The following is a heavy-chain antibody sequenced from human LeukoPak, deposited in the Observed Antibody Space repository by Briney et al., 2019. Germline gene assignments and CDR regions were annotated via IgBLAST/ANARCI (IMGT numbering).Heavy chain of an antibody. J-gene: IGHJ6*03. CDR3: ARGSRPAMTTVVTPHYYYYMDV. Sequence: PGGSLRLSCAASGFTFSSYAMSWVRQAPGKGLEWVSAISGSGGSTYYADSVKGRFTISRDNSKNTLYLQMNSLRAEDTAVYYCARGSRPAMTTVVTPHYYYYMDVWGKGTTVTVSS. CDR2: ISGSGGST. D-gene: IGHD4-23*01. V-gene: IGHV3-23*01. CDR1: GFTFSSYA.